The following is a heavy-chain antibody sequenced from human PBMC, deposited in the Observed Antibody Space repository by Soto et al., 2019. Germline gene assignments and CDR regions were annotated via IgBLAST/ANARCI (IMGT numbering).Heavy chain of an antibody. CDR2: ISGSGGST. J-gene: IGHJ6*02. CDR1: GFTFSSYA. CDR3: AKGGDYVWGSYRRNYYSYGMDV. V-gene: IGHV3-23*01. Sequence: EVQLLESGGGLVQPGWSLRLSCAASGFTFSSYAISWFRQAPWKGLEWVSAISGSGGSTYYPDSVKGRFTISRDNSKNTLYLQMNSLRAEDTAVYYCAKGGDYVWGSYRRNYYSYGMDVWGQGTTVTVSS. D-gene: IGHD3-16*02.